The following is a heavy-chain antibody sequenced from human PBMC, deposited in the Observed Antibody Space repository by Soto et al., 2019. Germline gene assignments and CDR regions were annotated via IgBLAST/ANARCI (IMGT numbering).Heavy chain of an antibody. D-gene: IGHD1-20*01. CDR1: GGSISSYY. J-gene: IGHJ4*02. CDR2: IYYSGST. Sequence: ASETLSLTCTVSGGSISSYYWSWIRQPPGKGLEWIGYIYYSGSTNYNPSLKSRVTISVDTSKNQFSLKLSSVTAADTAVYYCASQPFSITGTTLYYFDYWGQGTLVPVSS. V-gene: IGHV4-59*08. CDR3: ASQPFSITGTTLYYFDY.